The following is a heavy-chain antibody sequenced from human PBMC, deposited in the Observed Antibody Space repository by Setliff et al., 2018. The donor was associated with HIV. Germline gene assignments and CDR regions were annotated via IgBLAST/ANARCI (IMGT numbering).Heavy chain of an antibody. CDR3: ARDSGTNDHFLSPYYGALDF. CDR1: GYPFADHY. V-gene: IGHV1-2*02. CDR2: INPRSGVT. D-gene: IGHD3-3*02. J-gene: IGHJ4*02. Sequence: ASVKVSCKASGYPFADHYLHWVRQAPGQGLQWMGWINPRSGVTKYAQNFQGRFIMTTDTTINTAYMQLERLTSDDTALYYCARDSGTNDHFLSPYYGALDFWGLGTLVAVSS.